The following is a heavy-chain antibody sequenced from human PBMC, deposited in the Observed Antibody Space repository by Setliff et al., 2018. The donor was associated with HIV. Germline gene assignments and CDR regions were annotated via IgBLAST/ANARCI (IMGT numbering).Heavy chain of an antibody. J-gene: IGHJ5*01. Sequence: PSETLSLTCAVYGGSFSGYYWTWIRQPPGKGLEWIGDINHSGKTNYNRSLKSRVTISLDTSKNQFSLRLTSVTAADTAVYYCAREGGTGRSSWYGAYWYDSWGQGTLVTVSS. CDR2: INHSGKT. CDR3: AREGGTGRSSWYGAYWYDS. V-gene: IGHV4-34*01. CDR1: GGSFSGYY. D-gene: IGHD6-13*01.